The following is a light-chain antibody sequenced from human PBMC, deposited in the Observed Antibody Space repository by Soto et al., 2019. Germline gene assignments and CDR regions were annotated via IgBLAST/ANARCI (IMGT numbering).Light chain of an antibody. CDR2: KAS. J-gene: IGKJ4*01. Sequence: DIQMTQSPSTLSESVGERVTITCRASQSISSWLAWYQQKPGKAPKLLIYKASSLESGVPSRFSGSGSGTEFTLTISSLQPDDFAAYYCQQYNSYSLTFGGGTKVEIK. V-gene: IGKV1-5*03. CDR1: QSISSW. CDR3: QQYNSYSLT.